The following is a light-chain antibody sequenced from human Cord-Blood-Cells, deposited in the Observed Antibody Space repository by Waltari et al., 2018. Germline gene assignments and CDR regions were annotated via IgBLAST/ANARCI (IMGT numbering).Light chain of an antibody. J-gene: IGLJ3*02. Sequence: SYELTQPSSVSVSPGQTARITCSGDVLATKYARWFQQKPGQVPVLVIYKYSERPSGIPERFSGSSSGTTVTLTISGAQVEDEADYYCYSAADNDWVFGGGTKLTVL. CDR1: VLATKY. V-gene: IGLV3-27*01. CDR2: KYS. CDR3: YSAADNDWV.